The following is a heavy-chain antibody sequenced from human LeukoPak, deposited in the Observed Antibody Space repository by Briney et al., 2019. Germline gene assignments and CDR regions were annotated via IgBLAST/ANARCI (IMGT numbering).Heavy chain of an antibody. V-gene: IGHV3-23*01. CDR3: SRDSSGWDRS. J-gene: IGHJ5*02. D-gene: IGHD6-19*01. CDR2: ISGSGGST. CDR1: GFTLSRYA. Sequence: GGSLRLSCIASGFTLSRYAMSWVRQAPRKGLEWASGISGSGGSTYYADSVKGRFIISRNNSKNSLYLHMNSLSAEGPGGYYGSRDSSGWDRSWGQRDLVTVSS.